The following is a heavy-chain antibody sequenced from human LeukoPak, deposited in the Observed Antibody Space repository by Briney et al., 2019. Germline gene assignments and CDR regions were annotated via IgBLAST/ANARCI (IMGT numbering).Heavy chain of an antibody. V-gene: IGHV3-23*01. CDR3: AKDSSRGSDYYYYMDV. Sequence: GGSLRLSCAASGFTFSSYAMSWVRQAPGKGLEWVSAISGSGGSTYYADSVKGRFTISRDNSKNTLYLQMNSLRAEDTAVYYCAKDSSRGSDYYYYMDVWGKGTTVTVSS. CDR2: ISGSGGST. CDR1: GFTFSSYA. D-gene: IGHD3-10*01. J-gene: IGHJ6*03.